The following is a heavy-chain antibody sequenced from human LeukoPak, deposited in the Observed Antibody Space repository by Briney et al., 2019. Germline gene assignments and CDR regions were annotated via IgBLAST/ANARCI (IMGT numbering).Heavy chain of an antibody. CDR2: IYHSGST. V-gene: IGHV4-38-2*01. CDR1: GYSISSGYY. J-gene: IGHJ4*02. Sequence: SETLSLTCAVSGYSISSGYYWGWIRQPPGKGLEWIGSIYHSGSTYYNPSLKSRVTISVDTSKNQFSLKLSSVTAADTAVYYCARVEGYYDYVWGSYRPTNTFDYRGQGTLVTVSS. CDR3: ARVEGYYDYVWGSYRPTNTFDY. D-gene: IGHD3-16*02.